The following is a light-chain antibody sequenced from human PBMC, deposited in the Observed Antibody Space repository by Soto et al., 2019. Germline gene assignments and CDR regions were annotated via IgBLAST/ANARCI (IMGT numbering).Light chain of an antibody. CDR3: QQRSNGPSYT. J-gene: IGKJ2*01. CDR1: QSVSSY. CDR2: EAS. Sequence: EIVLTQSPATLSLPQGERATLSCRASQSVSSYLAWYQQKPGQAPRLLIYEASNRATGIPARFSGSGSGTDFTLTISSLEPEDFAVYYCQQRSNGPSYTFGQGTKLEIK. V-gene: IGKV3-11*01.